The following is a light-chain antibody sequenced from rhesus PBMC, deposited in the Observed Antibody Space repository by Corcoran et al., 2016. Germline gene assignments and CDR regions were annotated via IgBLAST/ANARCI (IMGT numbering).Light chain of an antibody. CDR1: QGISSL. CDR3: LQYCSGPYS. CDR2: KAS. J-gene: IGKJ2*01. Sequence: DIQMTQSPSSLSASVGDKVTITCRASQGISSLLAWYQQKPGKALKLLIYKASSLQSGVPSRFSRRGSWTYFTLTISSLQPEDFATYYCLQYCSGPYSFDQGTKVEIK. V-gene: IGKV1-22*01.